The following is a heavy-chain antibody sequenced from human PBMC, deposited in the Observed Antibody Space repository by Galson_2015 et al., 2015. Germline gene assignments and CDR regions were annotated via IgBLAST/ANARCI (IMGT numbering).Heavy chain of an antibody. Sequence: SVKVSCKASGYTFTSYAMHWVRQAPGQRLEWMGWINAGNGNTKYSQKFQGRVTITRDTSASTAYMELSSLRSEDTAVYYCARGRYSSPTYYYYGMDVWGQGTTVTVSS. CDR2: INAGNGNT. CDR1: GYTFTSYA. D-gene: IGHD6-13*01. V-gene: IGHV1-3*01. CDR3: ARGRYSSPTYYYYGMDV. J-gene: IGHJ6*02.